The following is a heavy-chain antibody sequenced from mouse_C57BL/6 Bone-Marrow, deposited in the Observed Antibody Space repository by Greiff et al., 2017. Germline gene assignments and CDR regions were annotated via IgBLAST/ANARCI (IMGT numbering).Heavy chain of an antibody. CDR2: IYPGSGST. J-gene: IGHJ1*03. Sequence: VQRVESGAELVKPGASVKMSCKASGYTFTSYWITWVKQRPGQGLEWIGDIYPGSGSTNYNEKFKSKATLTVDTSSSTAYMQLSSLTSEDSAVYYCARKRVLLFDVWGTGTTVTVSS. CDR1: GYTFTSYW. V-gene: IGHV1-55*01. CDR3: ARKRVLLFDV. D-gene: IGHD1-1*01.